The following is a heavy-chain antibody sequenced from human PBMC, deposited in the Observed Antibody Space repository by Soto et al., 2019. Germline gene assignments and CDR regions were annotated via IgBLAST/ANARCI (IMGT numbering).Heavy chain of an antibody. Sequence: ASVKVSCKASGYTFTSYAMHWVRQAPGQWLEWMGWINAYNGNTKYAQKFQGRVTMTRDTSTSTVYMELTSLRSEDTALYYCARTPVVTMARFSMDVWGQGTTVTVSS. J-gene: IGHJ6*02. CDR3: ARTPVVTMARFSMDV. V-gene: IGHV1-3*01. CDR2: INAYNGNT. D-gene: IGHD3-10*01. CDR1: GYTFTSYA.